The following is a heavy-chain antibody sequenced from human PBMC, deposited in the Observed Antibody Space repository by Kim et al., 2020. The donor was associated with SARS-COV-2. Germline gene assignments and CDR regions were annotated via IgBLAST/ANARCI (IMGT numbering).Heavy chain of an antibody. CDR3: AREGGTTSGWYPDDY. J-gene: IGHJ4*02. Sequence: ASVKVSCKASGYTFTGYYMHWVRQAPGQGLEWMGRINPNSGGTNYAQKFQGRVTMTRDTSISPAYMELSRLRSDDTAVYYCAREGGTTSGWYPDDYWGQGTLVTVSS. CDR1: GYTFTGYY. V-gene: IGHV1-2*06. CDR2: INPNSGGT. D-gene: IGHD6-19*01.